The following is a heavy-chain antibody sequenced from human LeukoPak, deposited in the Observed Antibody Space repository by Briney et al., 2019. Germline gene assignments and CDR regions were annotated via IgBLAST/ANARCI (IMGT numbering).Heavy chain of an antibody. D-gene: IGHD3-10*01. Sequence: SETLSLTCTVSGGSISSSSYYWGWIRQPPGKGLEWIASMYSSGTTYYNPSLKSRVTISVDTSKNQFFLKVISVAAADTAIYYCARGIANSGRSFDYWGQGTLVTVSS. J-gene: IGHJ4*02. CDR1: GGSISSSSYY. V-gene: IGHV4-39*01. CDR2: MYSSGTT. CDR3: ARGIANSGRSFDY.